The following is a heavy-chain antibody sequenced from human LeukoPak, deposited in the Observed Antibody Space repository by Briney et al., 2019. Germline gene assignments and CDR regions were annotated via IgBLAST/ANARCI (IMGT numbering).Heavy chain of an antibody. Sequence: ASVKVSCKASGYTFTSYAMHWVRQAPGQRLEWMGWINTGNGNTKYSQKFQGRVTITRDTSASTAYMELSNLRSEDTAVYYCAREEEYYYGSGSYWSDYWGQGTLVTVSS. CDR2: INTGNGNT. J-gene: IGHJ4*02. CDR1: GYTFTSYA. CDR3: AREEEYYYGSGSYWSDY. V-gene: IGHV1-3*04. D-gene: IGHD3-10*01.